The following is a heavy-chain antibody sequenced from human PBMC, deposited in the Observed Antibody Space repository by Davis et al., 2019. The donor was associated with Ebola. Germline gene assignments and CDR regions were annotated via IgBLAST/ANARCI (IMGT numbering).Heavy chain of an antibody. V-gene: IGHV3-11*04. CDR1: GFRSRDHH. Sequence: GGSLRLSCAASGFRSRDHHMDWVRQAPGKGLEWVSYISSSGSTIYYADSVEGRFTISRDNAKNSLYLQMNSLRAEDTAVYYCARRQAAATRYYYYYGMDVWGQGTTVTVSS. J-gene: IGHJ6*02. D-gene: IGHD2-15*01. CDR3: ARRQAAATRYYYYYGMDV. CDR2: ISSSGSTI.